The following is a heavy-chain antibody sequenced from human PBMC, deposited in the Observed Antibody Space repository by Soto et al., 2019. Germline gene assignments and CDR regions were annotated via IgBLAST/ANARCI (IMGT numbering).Heavy chain of an antibody. CDR3: ARGGGYYYDSSGYSLDY. Sequence: SETLSLTCTVSGGSISSYYWSWIRQPPGKGLEWIGYIYYSGSTNYNPSLKSRVTISVDTSKNQFSLKLSSVTAADTAVYYCARGGGYYYDSSGYSLDYWGQGTLVTVSS. V-gene: IGHV4-59*08. D-gene: IGHD3-22*01. CDR1: GGSISSYY. CDR2: IYYSGST. J-gene: IGHJ4*02.